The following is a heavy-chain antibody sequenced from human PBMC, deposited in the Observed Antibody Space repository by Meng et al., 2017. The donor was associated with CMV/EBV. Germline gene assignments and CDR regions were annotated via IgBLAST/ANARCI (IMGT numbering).Heavy chain of an antibody. Sequence: GESLKISCAASGFTFSSYSMNWVRQAPGKGLEWLSYISSSSRSIYYADSVKGRFTISRDNAKNSLYLQMNSLRAEDTAVYYCASREYSSSYYFDYWGQGTLVTVSS. CDR1: GFTFSSYS. CDR2: ISSSSRSI. V-gene: IGHV3-48*04. D-gene: IGHD6-6*01. CDR3: ASREYSSSYYFDY. J-gene: IGHJ4*02.